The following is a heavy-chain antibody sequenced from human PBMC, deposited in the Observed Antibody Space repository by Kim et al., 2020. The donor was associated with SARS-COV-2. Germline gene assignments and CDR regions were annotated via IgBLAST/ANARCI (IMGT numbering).Heavy chain of an antibody. J-gene: IGHJ4*02. CDR2: IYYSGST. CDR1: GGSISSGGYY. V-gene: IGHV4-31*03. CDR3: AREVGSSSSDFDY. Sequence: SETLSLTCTVSGGSISSGGYYWSWIRQHPGKGLEWIGYIYYSGSTYYNPSLKSRVTISVDTSKNQFSLKLSSVTAADTAVYYCAREVGSSSSDFDYWGQGTLVTVSS. D-gene: IGHD6-6*01.